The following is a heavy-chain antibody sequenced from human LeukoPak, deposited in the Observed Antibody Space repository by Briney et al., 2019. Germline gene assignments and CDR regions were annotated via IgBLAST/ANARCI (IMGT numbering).Heavy chain of an antibody. V-gene: IGHV4-4*02. CDR1: GGSISSSNW. CDR3: ARITLIVVVSWFDP. D-gene: IGHD3-22*01. Sequence: PSGTLSLTCAVSGGSISSSNWWSWVRQPPGKGLEWIGEIYHSGSTNYNPSLKSRVTISVDKSKNQFSLKLSSVTAADTAMYFCARITLIVVVSWFDPWGQGTLVTVSS. J-gene: IGHJ5*02. CDR2: IYHSGST.